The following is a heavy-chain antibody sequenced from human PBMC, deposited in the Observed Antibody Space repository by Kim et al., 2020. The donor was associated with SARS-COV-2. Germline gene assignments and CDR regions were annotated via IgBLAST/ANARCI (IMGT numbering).Heavy chain of an antibody. J-gene: IGHJ5*02. D-gene: IGHD3-3*01. V-gene: IGHV6-1*01. Sequence: DYAVSVKSRITIDPDTSKNQFSLQLNSVTPEDTAVYYCTRVTSGRGWFGPWGQGTLVTVSS. CDR3: TRVTSGRGWFGP.